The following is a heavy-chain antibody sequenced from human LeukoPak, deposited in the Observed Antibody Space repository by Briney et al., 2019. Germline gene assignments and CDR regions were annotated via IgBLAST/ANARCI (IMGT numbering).Heavy chain of an antibody. V-gene: IGHV1-24*01. D-gene: IGHD1-1*01. CDR2: FDPEDGET. J-gene: IGHJ4*02. CDR3: ARDPLPLVERPTFDY. CDR1: GYTFTSYD. Sequence: ASVKVSCKASGYTFTSYDINWVRQAPGKGLEWMGGFDPEDGETIYAQKFQGRVTMTEDTSTDTAYMELSSLRSEDTAVYYCARDPLPLVERPTFDYWGQGTLVTVSS.